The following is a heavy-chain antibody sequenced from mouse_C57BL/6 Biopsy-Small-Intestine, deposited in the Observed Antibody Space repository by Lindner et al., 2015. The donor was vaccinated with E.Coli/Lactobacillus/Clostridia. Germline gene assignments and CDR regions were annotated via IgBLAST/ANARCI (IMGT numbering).Heavy chain of an antibody. D-gene: IGHD2-3*01. CDR2: ISSGSNTI. CDR1: GFTFSDNG. J-gene: IGHJ2*01. Sequence: VQLQESGGGLVKPGGSRILSCAASGFTFSDNGMHWVRQAPEKGLEWVAYISSGSNTIYYADTVKGRFTISRDNAKNTLFLQMTSLRSEDTAMYYCARRGDDGYYLDYWGQGTTLTVSS. V-gene: IGHV5-17*01. CDR3: ARRGDDGYYLDY.